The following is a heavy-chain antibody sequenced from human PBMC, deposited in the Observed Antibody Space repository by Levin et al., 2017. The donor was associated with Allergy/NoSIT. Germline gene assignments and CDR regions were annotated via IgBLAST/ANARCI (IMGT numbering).Heavy chain of an antibody. CDR2: ISGNGRRT. CDR1: GFTFSNYA. Sequence: GGSLRLSCAASGFTFSNYAMSWVRQAPGKGLEWVSGISGNGRRTYYGDSVKGRFTISRDNSRDTLFLQMNRLTAEDTALYYCARGGASHGDEAPVLVDDYWGQGTLVTVSS. J-gene: IGHJ4*02. CDR3: ARGGASHGDEAPVLVDDY. D-gene: IGHD5-18*01. V-gene: IGHV3-23*01.